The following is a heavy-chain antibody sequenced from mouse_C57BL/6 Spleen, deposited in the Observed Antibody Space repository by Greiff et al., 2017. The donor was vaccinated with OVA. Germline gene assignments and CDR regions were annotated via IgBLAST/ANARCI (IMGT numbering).Heavy chain of an antibody. CDR2: IHPNSGST. CDR1: GYTFTSYW. Sequence: QVQLQQPGAELVKPGASVKLSCKASGYTFTSYWMHWVKQRPGQGLEWIGMIHPNSGSTNYNEKFKSKATLTVDKSSSTAYMQLSSLTSEDSAVYYCARCDGYYVGFLFDYWGRGTTLTVSS. D-gene: IGHD2-3*01. CDR3: ARCDGYYVGFLFDY. V-gene: IGHV1-64*01. J-gene: IGHJ2*01.